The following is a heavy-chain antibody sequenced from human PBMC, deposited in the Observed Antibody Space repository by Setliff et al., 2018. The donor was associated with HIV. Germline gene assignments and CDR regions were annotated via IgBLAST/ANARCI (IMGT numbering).Heavy chain of an antibody. CDR2: IDGRGGYI. CDR3: ARVMVRGVEYYVDV. J-gene: IGHJ6*04. D-gene: IGHD3-10*01. V-gene: IGHV3-21*04. Sequence: PGGSLRLFCEASGFTFTDYSMNWVRQAPGKGLEWVSSIDGRGGYIHYVDSVKGRFTISRDNAKNSLYLQMNSLRGEDTALYYCARVMVRGVEYYVDVWGKGTTVTVSS. CDR1: GFTFTDYS.